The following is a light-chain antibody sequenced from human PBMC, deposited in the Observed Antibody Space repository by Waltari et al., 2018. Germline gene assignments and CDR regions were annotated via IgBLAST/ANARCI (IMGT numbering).Light chain of an antibody. Sequence: QSALTQPASVSGSPGQSITIPCTGSSNDLGTYNLVSWYQQHPGKAPTLMIYEGTERPSGVSNRFSGSKSGNTASLTISGLQAEDEADYYCCSYAGSTTFLYVFGTGTKVTVL. CDR3: CSYAGSTTFLYV. CDR2: EGT. V-gene: IGLV2-23*01. CDR1: SNDLGTYNL. J-gene: IGLJ1*01.